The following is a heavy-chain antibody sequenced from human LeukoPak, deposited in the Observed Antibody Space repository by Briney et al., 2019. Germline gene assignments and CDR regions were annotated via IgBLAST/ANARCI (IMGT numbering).Heavy chain of an antibody. V-gene: IGHV3-30-3*02. Sequence: GRSLRLSCAASGFTFSSYAMHWVRQAPGKGLEWVAVISYDGSNKYYADSVKGRFTISRDNSKNTLYLQMNSLRVEDTAIYYCAKYAPPTTVVTRFFDSWGQGTLVTVSS. J-gene: IGHJ4*02. D-gene: IGHD4-23*01. CDR1: GFTFSSYA. CDR3: AKYAPPTTVVTRFFDS. CDR2: ISYDGSNK.